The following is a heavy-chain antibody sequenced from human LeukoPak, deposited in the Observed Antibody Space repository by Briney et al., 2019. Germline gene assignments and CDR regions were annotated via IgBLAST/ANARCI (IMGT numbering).Heavy chain of an antibody. D-gene: IGHD2-15*01. J-gene: IGHJ5*02. Sequence: PGGSLRLSCAASGFTFSSHWMTWVRQAPGKGLEWVANIKQDGSEKYYVDSVKGRFTISRDNAKNSLYLQMNSLRAEDTAVYYCARDKGHCSGGSCYSDLWGQGTLVTVSS. CDR2: IKQDGSEK. CDR1: GFTFSSHW. V-gene: IGHV3-7*01. CDR3: ARDKGHCSGGSCYSDL.